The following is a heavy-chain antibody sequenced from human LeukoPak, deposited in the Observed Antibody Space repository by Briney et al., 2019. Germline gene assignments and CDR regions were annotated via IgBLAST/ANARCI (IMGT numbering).Heavy chain of an antibody. CDR1: GGSFSGYY. CDR3: ATRHRFRTTHFDH. V-gene: IGHV4-34*01. J-gene: IGHJ4*02. Sequence: SETLSLTCAVYGGSFSGYYWSWIRQPPGKGLEWIGEINHSGSTNYNPSLKSRVTISVDTSKNQFSLKLSSVTAADTAVYYCATRHRFRTTHFDHWGQGTLVTVSS. D-gene: IGHD4-11*01. CDR2: INHSGST.